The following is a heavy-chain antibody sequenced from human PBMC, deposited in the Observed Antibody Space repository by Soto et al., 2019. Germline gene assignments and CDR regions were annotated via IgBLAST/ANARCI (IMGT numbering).Heavy chain of an antibody. J-gene: IGHJ6*02. CDR2: ISYDGSTK. V-gene: IGHV3-30-3*01. CDR3: ARGDSYYAMDV. CDR1: GFTFSNYF. Sequence: QVQLVESGGGVVQPGRSLRLSCAAPGFTFSNYFMYWVRQAPGKGLEWVAVISYDGSTKNYADSVKGRFSISRDNSKNTLYLQMSSLRAEDTALYYCARGDSYYAMDVWGQGTTVTVSS.